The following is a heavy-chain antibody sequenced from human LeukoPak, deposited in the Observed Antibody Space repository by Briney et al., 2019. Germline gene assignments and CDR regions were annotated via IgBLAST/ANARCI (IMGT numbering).Heavy chain of an antibody. CDR2: INVGGTAS. J-gene: IGHJ2*01. V-gene: IGHV3-48*03. CDR1: GFPCSHYE. Sequence: GSLRLYCAASGFPCSHYEMIWVRQARGQGLEQASYINVGGTASNYADSMKGRFTTSRDDAQTSLYLQLNSLRVDDTGIYYCARKTDRLGAVGRDRFFDLWGRGTLVTVSS. CDR3: ARKTDRLGAVGRDRFFDL. D-gene: IGHD3-16*01.